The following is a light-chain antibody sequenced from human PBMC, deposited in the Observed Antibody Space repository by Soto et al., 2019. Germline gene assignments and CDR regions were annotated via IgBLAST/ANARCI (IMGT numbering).Light chain of an antibody. Sequence: DIQMTQSPSSLSASVGDRVTIACRASQSISTYLNWYQQKPGRAPKLLIYAASSLQSGVPSRFSGSGSGTEFTLTIDSVEPEDFAAYYCQQSYGTTTFGQGTRLEIQ. CDR1: QSISTY. V-gene: IGKV1-39*01. J-gene: IGKJ5*01. CDR3: QQSYGTTT. CDR2: AAS.